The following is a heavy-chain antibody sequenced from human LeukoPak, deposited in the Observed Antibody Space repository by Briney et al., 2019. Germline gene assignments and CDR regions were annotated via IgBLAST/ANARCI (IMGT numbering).Heavy chain of an antibody. CDR2: ISGSGGGA. CDR3: VQEGPRGLAFDV. V-gene: IGHV3-23*01. J-gene: IGHJ3*01. CDR1: GVTFSSYV. Sequence: GGSLRLSCEASGVTFSSYVMSWVRQAPGKGPEWVSGISGSGGGAYYADFVKGRFAISRDNSKNTLYLQMNSLRAEDSALYYCVQEGPRGLAFDVWGQGTRVTVSS.